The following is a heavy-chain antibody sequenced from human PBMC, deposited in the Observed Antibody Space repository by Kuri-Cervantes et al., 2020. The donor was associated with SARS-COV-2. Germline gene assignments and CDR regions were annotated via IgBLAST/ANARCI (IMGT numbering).Heavy chain of an antibody. CDR2: INPDGSYT. CDR3: VRDGDHWNFDY. Sequence: GGSLRLSCEASGFTVSMSWVRQAPGKGLVWVSRINPDGSYTNNADSVKGRFTLSRDNAKNMLFLQMNSLRAEDTAVYYCVRDGDHWNFDYWGQGTLVTVSS. V-gene: IGHV3-74*01. J-gene: IGHJ4*02. D-gene: IGHD1-1*01. CDR1: GFTVS.